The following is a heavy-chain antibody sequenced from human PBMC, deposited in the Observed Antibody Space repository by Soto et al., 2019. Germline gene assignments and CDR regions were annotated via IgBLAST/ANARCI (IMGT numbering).Heavy chain of an antibody. CDR2: IYYSGST. CDR3: ARVNDYGGNVADY. CDR1: GGSIGTYY. J-gene: IGHJ4*02. Sequence: TSETLSLTCTVSGGSIGTYYWSWIRQPPGKGLEWIGYIYYSGSTSYNPSLKSRVTISVDTAQNQFSLKLSSVTAADTAVYYCARVNDYGGNVADYWGQGTLVTVSS. V-gene: IGHV4-59*08. D-gene: IGHD4-17*01.